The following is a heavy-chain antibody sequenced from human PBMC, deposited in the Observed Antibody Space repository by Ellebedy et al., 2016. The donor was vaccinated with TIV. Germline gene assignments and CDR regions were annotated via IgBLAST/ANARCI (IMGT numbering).Heavy chain of an antibody. Sequence: GESLKISXAASGFTFSSYGMHWVRQAPGKGLEWVAVISYDGSNKYYADSVKGRFTISRDNSKNTLYLQMNSLRAEDTAVYYCAKDRDIVVVVAVPDYYGMDVWGQGTTVTVSS. V-gene: IGHV3-30*18. CDR3: AKDRDIVVVVAVPDYYGMDV. D-gene: IGHD2-15*01. CDR1: GFTFSSYG. CDR2: ISYDGSNK. J-gene: IGHJ6*02.